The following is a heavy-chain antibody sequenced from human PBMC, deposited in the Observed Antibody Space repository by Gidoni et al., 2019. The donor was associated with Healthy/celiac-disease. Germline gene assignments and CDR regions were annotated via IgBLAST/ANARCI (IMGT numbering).Heavy chain of an antibody. Sequence: QVQLVQSGAEVKKPGSSVKVSCTASGGTFSSYAIRWVRQAPGHGLELMGGIIPTFGTANYAQKFQGRVTITADESTSTAFMELSSLRSEDTAIYYCASNDIAVAGMGADYWGQGTLVTVSS. J-gene: IGHJ4*02. CDR2: IIPTFGTA. CDR1: GGTFSSYA. D-gene: IGHD6-19*01. V-gene: IGHV1-69*01. CDR3: ASNDIAVAGMGADY.